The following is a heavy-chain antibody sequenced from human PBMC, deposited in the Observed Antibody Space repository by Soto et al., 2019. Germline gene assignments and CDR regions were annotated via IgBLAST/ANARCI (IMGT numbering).Heavy chain of an antibody. J-gene: IGHJ6*02. D-gene: IGHD6-6*01. Sequence: EVQLVESGGGLVKPGGSLRLSCAASGFTFSSYSMNWVRQAPGKGLEWVSSISSSSSYIYYADSVKGRFTISRDNAKNSLYLQMNSLRAEDTAVYYCARDGVAARFYYYGIDVWGQGTTVTVSS. CDR2: ISSSSSYI. CDR3: ARDGVAARFYYYGIDV. CDR1: GFTFSSYS. V-gene: IGHV3-21*01.